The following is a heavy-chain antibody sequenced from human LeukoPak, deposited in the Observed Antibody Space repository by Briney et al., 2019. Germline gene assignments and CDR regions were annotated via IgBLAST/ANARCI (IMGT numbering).Heavy chain of an antibody. V-gene: IGHV1-18*01. D-gene: IGHD6-19*01. CDR3: ARDLGSPH. J-gene: IGHJ4*02. Sequence: GASVKVSCKASGYSFTSYAIQWVRQAPGQRPEWMGWISAYNGNTNYAQKLQGRVTMTTDTSTSTAYMELRSLRSDDTAVYYCARDLGSPHWGQGTLVTVSS. CDR2: ISAYNGNT. CDR1: GYSFTSYA.